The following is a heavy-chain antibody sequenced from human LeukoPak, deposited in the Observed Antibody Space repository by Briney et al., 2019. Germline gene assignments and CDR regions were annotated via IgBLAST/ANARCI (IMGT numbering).Heavy chain of an antibody. CDR3: ARDRVHNWNDEEPDY. CDR1: GYTFTGYY. CDR2: INPNSGGT. Sequence: ASVKVSCKASGYTFTGYYMHWVRQAPGQGLEWMGWINPNSGGTNYAQKFQGRVTMTRDTSISTAYMELNSLRAEDTAVYYCARDRVHNWNDEEPDYWGQGTLVTVSS. D-gene: IGHD1-1*01. V-gene: IGHV1-2*02. J-gene: IGHJ4*02.